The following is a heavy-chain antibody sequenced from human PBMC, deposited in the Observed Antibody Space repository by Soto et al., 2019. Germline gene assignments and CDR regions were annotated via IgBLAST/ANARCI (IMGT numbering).Heavy chain of an antibody. D-gene: IGHD6-13*01. J-gene: IGHJ4*02. Sequence: QVQLVESGGGVVLPGTSLRLSCAASGFIFSRSGMHWVRQAPGKGLEWVAVISYDGNTKYYADSVKGRFTISRDNSQNTLYLQMNSLRVEDTAVYYGADQIATGHWGQGTLVTVSS. CDR3: ADQIATGH. CDR2: ISYDGNTK. CDR1: GFIFSRSG. V-gene: IGHV3-30*03.